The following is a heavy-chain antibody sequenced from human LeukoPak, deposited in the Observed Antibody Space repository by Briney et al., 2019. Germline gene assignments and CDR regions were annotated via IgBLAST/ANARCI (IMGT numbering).Heavy chain of an antibody. D-gene: IGHD3-9*01. J-gene: IGHJ6*02. CDR2: INPNSGGA. CDR3: ARGPYYDILTGYYGYYGMDV. V-gene: IGHV1-2*04. Sequence: ASVKVSCKASGYTFTGYYMHWVRQAPGQGLEWRGWINPNSGGANYAPKFQGWVTMTRDTDISTAYMELSRLRSADAAVYYCARGPYYDILTGYYGYYGMDVWGQGTTVTVSS. CDR1: GYTFTGYY.